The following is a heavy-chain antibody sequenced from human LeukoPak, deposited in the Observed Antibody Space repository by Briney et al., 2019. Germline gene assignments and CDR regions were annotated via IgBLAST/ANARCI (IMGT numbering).Heavy chain of an antibody. CDR2: TSYDEGNK. J-gene: IGHJ4*02. D-gene: IGHD3-10*01. CDR1: GFTFSGYA. Sequence: GGSLRLSCAASGFTFSGYAMHWVRQAPGKGLEWVAVTSYDEGNKYYADSVKGRFSISRDNSKNTLYLQMNSLRAEDTAVYYCAKDRLGDYYGSGSYYTNYFDYWGQGTLVTVSS. CDR3: AKDRLGDYYGSGSYYTNYFDY. V-gene: IGHV3-30-3*01.